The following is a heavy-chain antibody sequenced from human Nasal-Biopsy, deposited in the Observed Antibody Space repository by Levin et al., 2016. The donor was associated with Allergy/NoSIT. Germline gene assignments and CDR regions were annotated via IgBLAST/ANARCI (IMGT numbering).Heavy chain of an antibody. CDR3: TTEPCGNGCWHYYFYELHL. Sequence: GGSLRLSCAASGFSFTHAWMSWVRQVPGKGLEWVGRIRSKTDGGTTEYNAPVKGRFTILRDDSEDTLYLQMNSLKTEDTGTYFCTTEPCGNGCWHYYFYELHLWGQGTTVTVSS. CDR2: IRSKTDGGTT. D-gene: IGHD4-23*01. V-gene: IGHV3-15*01. J-gene: IGHJ6*02. CDR1: GFSFTHAW.